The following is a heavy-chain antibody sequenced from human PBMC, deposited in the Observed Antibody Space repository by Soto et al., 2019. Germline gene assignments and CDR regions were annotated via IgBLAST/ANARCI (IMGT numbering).Heavy chain of an antibody. Sequence: EVQLVESGGGLVQFGGSLRLSCAASGFTFSSYWMHWVRHVPGKGLVWVSRIKGDGTNTGYADSVKGGFTISRDNAKNTLYQQMNSLRAEDTAVYYCARGLSGYYGFDYWGQGTLVTVSS. CDR2: IKGDGTNT. CDR1: GFTFSSYW. J-gene: IGHJ4*02. CDR3: ARGLSGYYGFDY. D-gene: IGHD5-12*01. V-gene: IGHV3-74*01.